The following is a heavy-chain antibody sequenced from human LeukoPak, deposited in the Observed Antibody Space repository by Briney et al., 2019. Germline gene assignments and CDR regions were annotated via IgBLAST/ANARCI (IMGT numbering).Heavy chain of an antibody. V-gene: IGHV3-48*03. CDR3: ARMFDWNTGLDY. D-gene: IGHD1/OR15-1a*01. J-gene: IGHJ4*02. CDR1: GFTFSSYE. Sequence: GGSLRLSCAASGFTFSSYEMNWVRQAPGKGLEWVSYISSSGSTIYYADSVKGRFTISRDNAKNPLYLQMNSLRAEDTAVYYCARMFDWNTGLDYWGQRTLVTVSS. CDR2: ISSSGSTI.